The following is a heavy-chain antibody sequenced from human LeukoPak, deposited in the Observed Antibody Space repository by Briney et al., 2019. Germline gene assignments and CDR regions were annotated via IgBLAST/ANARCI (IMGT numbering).Heavy chain of an antibody. CDR3: ARASRQVIAAAVRRAFDI. V-gene: IGHV4-34*01. Sequence: KPSETLSLTCAVYGGSFSGYYWSWIRQPPGKGLEWIGEINHSGSTNYNPSLKSRVTISVDTSKNQFSLKLSSVTAADTAVYYCARASRQVIAAAVRRAFDIWGQGTMVTVSS. D-gene: IGHD6-13*01. CDR2: INHSGST. J-gene: IGHJ3*02. CDR1: GGSFSGYY.